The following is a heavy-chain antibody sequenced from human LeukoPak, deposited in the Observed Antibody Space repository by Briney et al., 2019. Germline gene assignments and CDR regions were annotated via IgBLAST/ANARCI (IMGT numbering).Heavy chain of an antibody. J-gene: IGHJ4*02. CDR1: GFTFSSYA. Sequence: GGSLRLSCAASGFTFSSYAMLWARQAPGKGLEWVSAISGSGGSTYYADSVKGRFTISRDNSNNTLYLQMIRPRAENTAVYSCAKAPDCDISSGYSSGWGQRTPVTASS. CDR2: ISGSGGST. CDR3: AKAPDCDISSGYSSG. V-gene: IGHV3-23*01. D-gene: IGHD3-3*01.